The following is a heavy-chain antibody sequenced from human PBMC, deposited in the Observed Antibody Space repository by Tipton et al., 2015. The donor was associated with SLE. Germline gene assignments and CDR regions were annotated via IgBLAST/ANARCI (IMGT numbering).Heavy chain of an antibody. CDR2: ISGYRGQS. V-gene: IGHV1-18*01. J-gene: IGHJ4*02. D-gene: IGHD3/OR15-3a*01. CDR3: ARDSGLFYFDS. CDR1: GYTFTNYG. Sequence: VKPPGAPVKVSCETSGYTFTNYGVSWVRQAPGLGLEWMGWISGYRGQSKYAEKFQDRLTMTTDTSAGIAYMELRSLRSDDTAVYYCARDSGLFYFDSWGQGTLVTVSS.